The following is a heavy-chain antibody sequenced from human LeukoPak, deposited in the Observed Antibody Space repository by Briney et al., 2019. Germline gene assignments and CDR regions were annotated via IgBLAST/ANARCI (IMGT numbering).Heavy chain of an antibody. CDR2: INLDGSEE. V-gene: IGHV3-7*01. J-gene: IGHJ6*02. Sequence: GGSLRLSCAASEFTFSSYWMNWVRQAPGKGLEWVANINLDGSEEYYVDSVKGRFTISRDNAKKSLYLQMNSLRAEDTAVYYCARVMHGGYYCGMDVWGQGTTVTVSS. CDR1: EFTFSSYW. CDR3: ARVMHGGYYCGMDV.